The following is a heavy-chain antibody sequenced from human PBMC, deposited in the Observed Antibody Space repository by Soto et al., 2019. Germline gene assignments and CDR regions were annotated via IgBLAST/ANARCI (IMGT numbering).Heavy chain of an antibody. Sequence: PSETLSLTCTVSGASISSSSYYWGWIRQPPGKGLEWIGHVYYSGSTFYNPSLTSRVTISVDTSKNQFSLKLSSVTAADTAVYYCARAPRGNYGYPSYFDYWGQGTLVTVSS. CDR1: GASISSSSYY. CDR3: ARAPRGNYGYPSYFDY. D-gene: IGHD3-10*01. CDR2: VYYSGST. J-gene: IGHJ4*02. V-gene: IGHV4-39*07.